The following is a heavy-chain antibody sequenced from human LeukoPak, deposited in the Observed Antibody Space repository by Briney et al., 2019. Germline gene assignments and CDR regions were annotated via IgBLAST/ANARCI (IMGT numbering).Heavy chain of an antibody. Sequence: GGSLRLSCAASGFTFSSYGMHWVRQAPGKGLEWVAFIRYDGSNKYYADSVKGRFTISRDNAKNSLYLQMNSLRAEDTAVYYCARDGGYDILTGYYNNYFDYWGQGTLVTVSS. V-gene: IGHV3-30*02. J-gene: IGHJ4*02. CDR3: ARDGGYDILTGYYNNYFDY. CDR1: GFTFSSYG. D-gene: IGHD3-9*01. CDR2: IRYDGSNK.